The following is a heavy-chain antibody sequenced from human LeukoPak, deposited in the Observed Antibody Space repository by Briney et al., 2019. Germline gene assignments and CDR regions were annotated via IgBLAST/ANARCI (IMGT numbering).Heavy chain of an antibody. J-gene: IGHJ5*02. CDR3: AAGYQMNYH. V-gene: IGHV4-59*01. D-gene: IGHD6-13*01. Sequence: SETLSHTCIVSGGSISSYYWSWIRLPPGKGLEWIGNIYYSGSTNYNPSLKSRVTISVDTSKKQFSLKLTSVTAADTAVYYRAAGYQMNYHWGQGTLVTVSS. CDR2: IYYSGST. CDR1: GGSISSYY.